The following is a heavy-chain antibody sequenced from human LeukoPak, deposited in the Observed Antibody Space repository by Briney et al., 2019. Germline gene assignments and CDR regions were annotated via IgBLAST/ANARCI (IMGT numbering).Heavy chain of an antibody. D-gene: IGHD4-17*01. V-gene: IGHV1-2*02. CDR3: SRLDLRLYRSVTFVGS. CDR2: INPNGGGT. CDR1: GYTFTPYY. J-gene: IGHJ1*01. Sequence: GASVKVSCKASGYTFTPYYLHWVRQAPGQGLEWMGWINPNGGGTVYAPKFQGRVSMTRDTSISTAYLELSRLTSDDTAVYYCSRLDLRLYRSVTFVGSWGQGTLVTVSS.